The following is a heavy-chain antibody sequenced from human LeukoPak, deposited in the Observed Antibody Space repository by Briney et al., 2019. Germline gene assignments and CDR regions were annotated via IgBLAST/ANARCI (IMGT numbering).Heavy chain of an antibody. CDR2: IYYSGNT. D-gene: IGHD1-26*01. Sequence: SETLSLTCTVSGGSISDNNYYWGWIRQPPGKGLEWIGSIYYSGNTYYSPSLKSRVTISVDTSKNQFSLKLSSVTAADMAVYYCAPEYSGSYYGMVGMDVWGQGTTVTVSS. V-gene: IGHV4-39*07. J-gene: IGHJ6*02. CDR3: APEYSGSYYGMVGMDV. CDR1: GGSISDNNYY.